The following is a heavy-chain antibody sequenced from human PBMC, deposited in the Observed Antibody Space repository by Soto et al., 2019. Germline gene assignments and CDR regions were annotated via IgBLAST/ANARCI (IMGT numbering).Heavy chain of an antibody. CDR3: ARDGRGIVGATTHYYYGMDV. CDR1: GDSVSSNSAA. J-gene: IGHJ6*02. V-gene: IGHV6-1*01. D-gene: IGHD1-26*01. CDR2: TYYRSKWYN. Sequence: SQTLSLTCAISGDSVSSNSAAWNWIRQSPSRGLEWLGRTYYRSKWYNDYAVSVKSRITINPDTSKNQFSLQLNSVTHEDTAVYYCARDGRGIVGATTHYYYGMDVWGQGTTVTVSS.